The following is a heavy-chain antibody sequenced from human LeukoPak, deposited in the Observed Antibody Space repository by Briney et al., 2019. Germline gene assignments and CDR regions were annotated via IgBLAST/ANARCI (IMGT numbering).Heavy chain of an antibody. CDR2: IWYDGSNK. V-gene: IGHV3-33*01. D-gene: IGHD3-3*01. CDR1: GFTFSSYC. Sequence: PGRSLRLSCAASGFTFSSYCMHWVRQAPGKGLEWVAVIWYDGSNKYYADSVKGRFTISRDNSKNTLYLQMNSLRAEDTAVYYCARVARITIFGVVIMGGGFDYWGQGTLVTVSS. J-gene: IGHJ4*02. CDR3: ARVARITIFGVVIMGGGFDY.